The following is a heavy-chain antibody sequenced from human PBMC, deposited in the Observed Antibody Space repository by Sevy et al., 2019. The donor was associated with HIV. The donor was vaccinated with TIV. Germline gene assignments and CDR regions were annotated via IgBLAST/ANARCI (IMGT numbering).Heavy chain of an antibody. CDR2: ISYDGSNN. J-gene: IGHJ3*02. CDR3: ARFQSITMVRGVIITDDAFDI. Sequence: GGSLRLSCAASGFTFSSYAMHWVRQAPGKGLEWVAVISYDGSNNYYADSVKGRFTISRDNSKNTLYLQMNSLRAEDTAVYYCARFQSITMVRGVIITDDAFDIWGQGTMVTVSS. D-gene: IGHD3-10*01. V-gene: IGHV3-30-3*01. CDR1: GFTFSSYA.